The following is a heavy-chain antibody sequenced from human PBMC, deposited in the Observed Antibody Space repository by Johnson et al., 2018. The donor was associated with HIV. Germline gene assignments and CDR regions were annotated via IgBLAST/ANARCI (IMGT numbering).Heavy chain of an antibody. Sequence: QVQLVESGGGVVQPGRSLRLSCAASGFTFSSYAMHWVRQAPGKGLEWVAVISYDGSNKYYADSVQGRFTISRDNSKNTLYLQMNSLRAEDTAVYYCAREWDPRTPDAFDIWGQGTMVTVSS. CDR3: AREWDPRTPDAFDI. J-gene: IGHJ3*02. V-gene: IGHV3-30*04. D-gene: IGHD1-26*01. CDR2: ISYDGSNK. CDR1: GFTFSSYA.